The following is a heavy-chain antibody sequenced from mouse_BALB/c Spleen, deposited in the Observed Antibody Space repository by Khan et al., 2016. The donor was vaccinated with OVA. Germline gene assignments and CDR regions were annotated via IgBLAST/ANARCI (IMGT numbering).Heavy chain of an antibody. CDR2: ISSYNGAA. CDR3: ARGCYDCVTGLDAMDY. J-gene: IGHJ4*01. Sequence: QVKTGASVKISCKASGYSFTGYYMHWVKQSHGESLEWIGYISSYNGAASYNQKFKGRATFTVDTSSSPAYMQFNSLTSEDSAVYYCARGCYDCVTGLDAMDYWGQGTAVTVSS. CDR1: GYSFTGYY. V-gene: IGHV1S34*01. D-gene: IGHD2-12*01.